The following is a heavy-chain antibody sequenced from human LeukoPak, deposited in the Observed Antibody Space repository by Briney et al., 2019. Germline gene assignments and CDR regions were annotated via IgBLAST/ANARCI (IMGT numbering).Heavy chain of an antibody. J-gene: IGHJ3*02. V-gene: IGHV1-69*04. CDR3: AREVGMDSSGWFNAFDI. D-gene: IGHD6-19*01. CDR2: IIPILGIA. CDR1: GYTFTNFG. Sequence: ASVKVSCKASGYTFTNFGFSWLRQAPGQGLEWMGRIIPILGIANYAQKFQGRVTITADKSTSTAYMELSSLRSEDTAVYYCAREVGMDSSGWFNAFDIWGQGTMVTVSS.